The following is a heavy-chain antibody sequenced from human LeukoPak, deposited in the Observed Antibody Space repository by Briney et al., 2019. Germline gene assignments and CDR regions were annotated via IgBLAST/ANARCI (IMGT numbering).Heavy chain of an antibody. CDR3: ARHGFRAGGSWIFDY. CDR2: IYYSGST. V-gene: IGHV4-59*08. D-gene: IGHD3-10*01. CDR1: GGSMSSYY. Sequence: SETLSLTCTVSGGSMSSYYWSWIRQPPGKGQEWIGYIYYSGSTNYNPSLKSRVTISVDTSKNQFSLKLSSVTAADTAVYYCARHGFRAGGSWIFDYWGQGTLVTVSS. J-gene: IGHJ4*02.